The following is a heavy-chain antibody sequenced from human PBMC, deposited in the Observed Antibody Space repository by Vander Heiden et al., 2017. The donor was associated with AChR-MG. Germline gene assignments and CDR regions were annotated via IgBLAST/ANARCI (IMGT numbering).Heavy chain of an antibody. D-gene: IGHD4-17*01. V-gene: IGHV3-30-3*01. CDR1: GFTFSSYA. CDR3: ASSPNYGDYTATETQGKDY. Sequence: QVQLVESGGGVVQPGRSLRLPCAASGFTFSSYALHWVRQAPGKGLEWVAVISYDGSNKYYADSVKGRFTISRDNSKNTLYLQMNSLRAEDTAVYYCASSPNYGDYTATETQGKDYWGQGTLVTVSS. J-gene: IGHJ4*02. CDR2: ISYDGSNK.